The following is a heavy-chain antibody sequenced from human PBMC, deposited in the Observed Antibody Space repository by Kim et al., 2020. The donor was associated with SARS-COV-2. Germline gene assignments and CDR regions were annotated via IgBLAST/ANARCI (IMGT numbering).Heavy chain of an antibody. CDR2: ISWNSGSI. CDR3: AKDSGYDISTTNFDY. D-gene: IGHD5-12*01. CDR1: GFTFDDYA. Sequence: GGSLRLSCAASGFTFDDYAMHWVRQAPGKGLEWVSGISWNSGSIGYADSVKGRFTISRDNAKNSLYLQMNSLRAEDTALYYCAKDSGYDISTTNFDYWGQGTLVTVSS. J-gene: IGHJ4*02. V-gene: IGHV3-9*01.